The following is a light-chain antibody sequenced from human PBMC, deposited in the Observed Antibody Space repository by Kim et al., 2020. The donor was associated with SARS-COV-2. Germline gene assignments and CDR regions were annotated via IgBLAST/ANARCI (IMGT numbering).Light chain of an antibody. CDR1: SGHSSYA. J-gene: IGLJ3*02. CDR3: QTWGTGRV. CDR2: LNSDGSH. V-gene: IGLV4-69*01. Sequence: QLVLTQSPSASASLRASVKLTCTLSSGHSSYAIAWHQQQPEKGPRYLMKLNSDGSHSKGDGIPDRFSGSSSGAERYLTISSLQSEDEADYYCQTWGTGRVFGGGTKLTVL.